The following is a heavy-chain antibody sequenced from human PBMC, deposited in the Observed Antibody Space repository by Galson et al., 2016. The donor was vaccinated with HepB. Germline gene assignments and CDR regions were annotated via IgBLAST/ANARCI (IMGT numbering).Heavy chain of an antibody. Sequence: SLRLSCAASGFTFSDYYMSWIRQAPGKGLEWVSCIGSSGSSIYYADSVKGRFTISRDNAKNSLYRQMNSLRAEDPAVYFFARGDFRGARAFDPWGQGTLGTRSS. CDR1: GFTFSDYY. CDR3: ARGDFRGARAFDP. CDR2: IGSSGSSI. V-gene: IGHV3-11*01. J-gene: IGHJ5*01. D-gene: IGHD1-26*01.